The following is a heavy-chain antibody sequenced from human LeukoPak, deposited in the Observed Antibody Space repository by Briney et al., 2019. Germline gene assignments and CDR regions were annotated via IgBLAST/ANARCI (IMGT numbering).Heavy chain of an antibody. CDR3: ARDCPANWAQFDY. CDR2: IYRDGTT. J-gene: IGHJ4*02. V-gene: IGHV3-53*01. Sequence: GGSLRLSCAASGFTVSSNYMSWVRQAPGKGLEWVSIIYRDGTTYYPDPVKGRFTISRDNYKNTLYLEMNSLRAEDTAVYYCARDCPANWAQFDYWGQGTLVTVSS. CDR1: GFTVSSNY. D-gene: IGHD7-27*01.